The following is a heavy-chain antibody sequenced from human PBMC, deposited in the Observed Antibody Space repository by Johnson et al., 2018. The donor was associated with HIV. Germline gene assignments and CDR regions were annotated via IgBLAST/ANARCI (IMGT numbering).Heavy chain of an antibody. Sequence: VQLVESGGGVVQPGRSLRLSCAASGFTFSSYGMHWVRQAPGKGLEWVSIIYSRDTTYYADSVKGRFSISRDNSKDTLYLQMNSLRAEDTAVYYCARDPSYDMAHTDGFDIWGQGTMVTVSS. D-gene: IGHD3-22*01. V-gene: IGHV3-NL1*01. CDR3: ARDPSYDMAHTDGFDI. CDR1: GFTFSSYG. J-gene: IGHJ3*02. CDR2: IYSRDTT.